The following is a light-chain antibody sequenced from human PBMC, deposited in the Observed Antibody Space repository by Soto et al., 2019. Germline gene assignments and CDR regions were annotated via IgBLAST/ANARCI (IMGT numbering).Light chain of an antibody. V-gene: IGKV3-15*01. CDR1: QSVGNK. Sequence: EIVMTQSPATLSVSPGEGATLSCRASQSVGNKLAWYQQKPGPPPSLLIYDTSTRAAAVPARFSGSGSGTSFTPTITRLHSEDFAVYYRQQYYFWHRFGPGTKVEI. CDR3: QQYYFWHR. CDR2: DTS. J-gene: IGKJ3*01.